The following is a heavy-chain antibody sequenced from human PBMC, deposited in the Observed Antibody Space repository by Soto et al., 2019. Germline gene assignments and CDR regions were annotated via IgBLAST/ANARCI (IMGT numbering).Heavy chain of an antibody. CDR2: ISGSGGST. CDR1: GFTFSSYA. V-gene: IGHV3-23*01. D-gene: IGHD2-2*01. CDR3: ALVPAAMGFDP. J-gene: IGHJ5*02. Sequence: GGPLRLSCAASGFTFSSYAMSWVRQAPGKGLEWVSAISGSGGSTYYADSVKGRFTISRDNSKNTLYLQMNSLRAEDTAVYYCALVPAAMGFDPWGQGTLVTVSS.